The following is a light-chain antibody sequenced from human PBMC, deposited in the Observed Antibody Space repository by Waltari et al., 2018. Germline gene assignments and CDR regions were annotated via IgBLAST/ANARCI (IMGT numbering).Light chain of an antibody. J-gene: IGLJ2*01. Sequence: SVLTQAPSVSVAPGQTATISCGGDNLGSRSVNWYQQKPGQAPILVVYDDTDRPSGSPERLVGSNSGSTATLTSSRVEAGDEADYYCQVWDSSSGQFVVFGGGTKLTVL. V-gene: IGLV3-21*02. CDR1: NLGSRS. CDR3: QVWDSSSGQFVV. CDR2: DDT.